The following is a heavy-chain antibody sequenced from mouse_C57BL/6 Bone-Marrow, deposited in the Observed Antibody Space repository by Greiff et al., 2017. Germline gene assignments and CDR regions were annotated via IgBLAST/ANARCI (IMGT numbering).Heavy chain of an antibody. CDR3: ARDGIYYGSPYWYFDV. CDR2: IDPSDSET. V-gene: IGHV1-52*01. J-gene: IGHJ1*03. Sequence: VKLQQPGAELVRPGSSVKLSCKASGYTFTSYWMHWVKQRPIQGLEWIGNIDPSDSETHYNQKFKDKATLTVDKSSSTAYMQLSSLTSEDSAVYYCARDGIYYGSPYWYFDVWGTGTTVTVSS. D-gene: IGHD1-1*01. CDR1: GYTFTSYW.